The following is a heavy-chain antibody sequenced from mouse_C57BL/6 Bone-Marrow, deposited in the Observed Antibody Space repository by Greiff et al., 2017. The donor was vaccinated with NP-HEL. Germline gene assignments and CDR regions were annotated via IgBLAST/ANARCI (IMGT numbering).Heavy chain of an antibody. Sequence: VQLVESGAEPARPGASVKLSCKASGYTFTSYGISWVKQRTGQGLEWIGEIYPRSGNTYYNEKFKGKATLTADKSSSTAYMELRSLTSEDSAVYFCARWNYGKTDYWGQGTSVTVSS. D-gene: IGHD2-1*01. CDR1: GYTFTSYG. V-gene: IGHV1-81*01. CDR2: IYPRSGNT. CDR3: ARWNYGKTDY. J-gene: IGHJ4*01.